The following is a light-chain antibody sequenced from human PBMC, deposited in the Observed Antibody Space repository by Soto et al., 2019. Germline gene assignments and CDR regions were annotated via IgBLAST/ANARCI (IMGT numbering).Light chain of an antibody. Sequence: DIVMTQSPATLSVAPGERVTFSCRASQGVSRKLAWYQHKPGKAPRLLIYDAANWATGVPSRFSGSGSGTDFTLTISSLQSEDLGVYYCLQDHFWPWTFGEGTKVDIK. CDR2: DAA. J-gene: IGKJ1*01. CDR1: QGVSRK. V-gene: IGKV3D-15*01. CDR3: LQDHFWPWT.